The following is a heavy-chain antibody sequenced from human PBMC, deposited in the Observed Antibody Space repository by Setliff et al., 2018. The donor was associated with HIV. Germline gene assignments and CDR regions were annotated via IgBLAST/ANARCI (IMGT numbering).Heavy chain of an antibody. CDR3: ARTFIGAERYFDY. V-gene: IGHV1-18*01. D-gene: IGHD3-16*02. J-gene: IGHJ4*02. CDR1: GYTFTSYG. Sequence: ASVKVSCKASGYTFTSYGISWVRQAPGQGLEWMGWLNPNSGNTGYAQKLQGRVTMTTDTSTSTAYMELRSLRSDDTAVYYCARTFIGAERYFDYWGQGTLVTVSS. CDR2: LNPNSGNT.